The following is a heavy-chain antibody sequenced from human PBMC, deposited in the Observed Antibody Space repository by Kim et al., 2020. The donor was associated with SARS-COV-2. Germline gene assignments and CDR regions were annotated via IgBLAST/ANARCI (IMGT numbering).Heavy chain of an antibody. J-gene: IGHJ6*01. CDR3: ARGKPSRPQLIGLSPFYY. Sequence: SETLSLTCAVYGESFSPNYWNWVRQAPGKGLEWIGEVTYSGVTSYNASFKRRLTMSADTSKNQFSLRLSSLTAADTAVYYCARGKPSRPQLIGLSPFYY. V-gene: IGHV4-34*01. CDR2: VTYSGVT. D-gene: IGHD3-10*01. CDR1: GESFSPNY.